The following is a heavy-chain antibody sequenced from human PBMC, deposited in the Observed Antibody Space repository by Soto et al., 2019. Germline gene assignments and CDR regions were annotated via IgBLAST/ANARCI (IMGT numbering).Heavy chain of an antibody. J-gene: IGHJ6*02. CDR2: ISAAGDP. CDR3: AKDENRPPLSRWFGELFWPPDV. Sequence: GGSLRLSCEASGFTFRNYDMHWVRQGTGKGLEWVSGISAAGDPDYADSVEGRFTISRENAQNSFFLQMNSLRVGDTAVYYCAKDENRPPLSRWFGELFWPPDVWGQGTTVTVSS. V-gene: IGHV3-13*05. CDR1: GFTFRNYD. D-gene: IGHD3-10*01.